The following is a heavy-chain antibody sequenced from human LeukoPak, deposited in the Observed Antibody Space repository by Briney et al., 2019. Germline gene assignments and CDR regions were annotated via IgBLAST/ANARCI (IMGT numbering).Heavy chain of an antibody. CDR2: INPKSGGT. CDR1: GYTFTDYY. V-gene: IGHV1-2*02. CDR3: ARDTRYNWNDKDYNAFDV. D-gene: IGHD1-1*01. Sequence: ASVKVSYKASGYTFTDYYMHWVRQAPGQGLEWMGWINPKSGGTNYAQKFQGRVTLTRDTSISTTYMELSGLRSDDTAVYYCARDTRYNWNDKDYNAFDVWGQGTMVTVSS. J-gene: IGHJ3*01.